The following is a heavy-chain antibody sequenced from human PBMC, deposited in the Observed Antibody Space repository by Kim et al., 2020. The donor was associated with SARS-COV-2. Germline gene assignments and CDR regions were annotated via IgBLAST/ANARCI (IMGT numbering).Heavy chain of an antibody. J-gene: IGHJ4*02. CDR1: GAPISSYY. D-gene: IGHD4-4*01. CDR2: FFKSGST. CDR3: ASWDYSDNACLVL. V-gene: IGHV4-59*13. Sequence: SETLSLTCTVSGAPISSYYWVWVRQPPGKGLEWMATFFKSGSTSSNPSLKSRVTISADTSNHQFSLQLSSVTAADTAVYYCASWDYSDNACLVLWGQGTLVTVSS.